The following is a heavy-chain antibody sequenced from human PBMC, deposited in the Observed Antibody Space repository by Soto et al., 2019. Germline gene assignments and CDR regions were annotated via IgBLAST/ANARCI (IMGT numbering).Heavy chain of an antibody. V-gene: IGHV3-33*01. Sequence: GGSLRLSCAASGFTFSSYGMHWVRQAPGKGLEWVAVIWYDGSNKYYADSVKGRFTISRDNSKNTLYLQMNSLRAEDTAVYYCAREGLFLEWLLYGPNYGMDVWGQGTTVTVSS. CDR3: AREGLFLEWLLYGPNYGMDV. CDR2: IWYDGSNK. CDR1: GFTFSSYG. D-gene: IGHD3-3*01. J-gene: IGHJ6*02.